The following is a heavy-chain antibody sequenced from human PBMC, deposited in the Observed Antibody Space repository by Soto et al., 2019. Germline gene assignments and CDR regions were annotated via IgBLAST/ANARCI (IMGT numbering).Heavy chain of an antibody. CDR2: IYYSGST. CDR1: GGSISSGGYY. CDR3: ARETVGSVPKFPDY. D-gene: IGHD4-17*01. J-gene: IGHJ4*02. Sequence: PSETLSLTCNVSGGSISSGGYYWGWIRQPPGKGLEWIGSIYYSGSTYYNPSLKSRVTISVDTSKNHFSLKLSSVTAADTAVYYCARETVGSVPKFPDYWGQGTLVTVSS. V-gene: IGHV4-39*02.